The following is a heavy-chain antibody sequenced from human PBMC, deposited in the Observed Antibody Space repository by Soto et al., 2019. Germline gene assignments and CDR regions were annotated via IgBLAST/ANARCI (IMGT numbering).Heavy chain of an antibody. CDR1: GGSISSGGYY. J-gene: IGHJ4*02. Sequence: PSETLSLTCTVSGGSISSGGYYWSWIRQHPGKGREWIGYIYYSGSTYYNPSLKSRVTISVDTSKNQFSLKLSSLTAPDTAVYSCARFSATLIDYWGQGTLVTVAS. CDR3: ARFSATLIDY. V-gene: IGHV4-31*03. CDR2: IYYSGST. D-gene: IGHD5-12*01.